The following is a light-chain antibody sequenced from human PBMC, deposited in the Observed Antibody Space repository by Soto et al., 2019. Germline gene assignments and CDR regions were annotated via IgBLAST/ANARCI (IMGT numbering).Light chain of an antibody. CDR1: QPISNW. CDR2: VAS. Sequence: DIPMTQSPSFVSASVGDRVTITCRASQPISNWLAWYQQKPGKAPKLLIYVASALHSGVPSRFSGSGSGTEFTLTISSLQPEDFATYYCQQANSFPITFGQGTRLEIK. V-gene: IGKV1-12*01. CDR3: QQANSFPIT. J-gene: IGKJ5*01.